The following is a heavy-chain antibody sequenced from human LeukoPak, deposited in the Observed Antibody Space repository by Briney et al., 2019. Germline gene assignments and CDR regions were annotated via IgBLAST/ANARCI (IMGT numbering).Heavy chain of an antibody. CDR1: GYSFTSHY. Sequence: RASVKVSCKASGYSFTSHYMHWVRQAPGQGLEWMGLINPRGTSTIYAEKFQGRIIMTRDMSTTTDYMELSSLKSDDTAVYYCARDNSIHERGWWFDPWGQGTLVTVSS. CDR3: ARDNSIHERGWWFDP. J-gene: IGHJ5*02. CDR2: INPRGTST. D-gene: IGHD4-23*01. V-gene: IGHV1-46*01.